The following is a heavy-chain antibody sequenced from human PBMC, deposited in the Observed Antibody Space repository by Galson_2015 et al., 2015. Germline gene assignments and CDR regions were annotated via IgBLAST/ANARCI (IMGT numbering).Heavy chain of an antibody. CDR3: ARAYFDWLPPFDL. Sequence: SLRLSCAASGFAFHNFAMHWVRQAPGKGLEYVSGISYNGGTTYYVNSVKGRFTISRDNSKSTLYLLMDSLRTEDMAVYYCARAYFDWLPPFDLWGQGTLVTVSS. D-gene: IGHD3-9*01. J-gene: IGHJ5*02. V-gene: IGHV3-64*01. CDR2: ISYNGGTT. CDR1: GFAFHNFA.